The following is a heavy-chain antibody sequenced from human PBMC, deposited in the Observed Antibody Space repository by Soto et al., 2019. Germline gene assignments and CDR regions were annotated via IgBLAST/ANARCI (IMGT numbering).Heavy chain of an antibody. CDR2: ISYDGSNK. CDR3: ARGGENEAFGVVIIPNYYYYYGMDV. Sequence: GGSLRLSCAASGFTFSSYAMHWVRQAPGKGLEWVAVISYDGSNKYYADSVKGRFTISRDNSKNTLYLQMNSLRAEDTAVYYCARGGENEAFGVVIIPNYYYYYGMDVWGQGTTVTVSS. J-gene: IGHJ6*02. D-gene: IGHD3-3*01. V-gene: IGHV3-30-3*01. CDR1: GFTFSSYA.